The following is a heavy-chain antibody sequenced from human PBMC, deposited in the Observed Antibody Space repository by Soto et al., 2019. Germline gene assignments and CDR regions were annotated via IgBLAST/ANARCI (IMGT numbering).Heavy chain of an antibody. Sequence: QVQLVQSGAEVKKPGSSVKVSCKASGGTFSSYTISWVRQAPGQGLEWMGRIIPILGIANYAQKLQGRVTITADNSTSTAYRELSSLRSEDTSVYYCAGRYDSSDYWGQGTLVTVSS. V-gene: IGHV1-69*02. CDR3: AGRYDSSDY. CDR2: IIPILGIA. J-gene: IGHJ4*02. D-gene: IGHD3-22*01. CDR1: GGTFSSYT.